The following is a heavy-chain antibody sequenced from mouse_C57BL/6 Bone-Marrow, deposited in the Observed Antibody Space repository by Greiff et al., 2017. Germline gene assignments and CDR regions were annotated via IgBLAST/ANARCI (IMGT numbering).Heavy chain of an antibody. CDR2: INPNNGGT. Sequence: VQLQQSGPELVKPGASVKIPCKASGYTFTDYNMVWVKQSHGTSLEWIGDINPNNGGTIYNQKFKGKATLTVDKSSSTAYMELRSLTSEDTAVYYCARNYGSSYDWDFDVWGTGTTVTVSS. CDR3: ARNYGSSYDWDFDV. J-gene: IGHJ1*03. D-gene: IGHD1-1*01. CDR1: GYTFTDYN. V-gene: IGHV1-18*01.